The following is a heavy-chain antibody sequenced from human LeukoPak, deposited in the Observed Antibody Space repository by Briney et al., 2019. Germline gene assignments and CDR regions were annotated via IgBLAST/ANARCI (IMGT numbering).Heavy chain of an antibody. J-gene: IGHJ4*02. Sequence: PGRSLRLSCAASGFTFSSYAMHWVRQAPGKGLEWVAVISYDGSNKYYADSVKGRFTISRDNAKNSLYLQMNSLRAEDTAVYYCVRDNPQQQGFAYWGRGTLVTVSS. V-gene: IGHV3-30*04. D-gene: IGHD6-13*01. CDR2: ISYDGSNK. CDR1: GFTFSSYA. CDR3: VRDNPQQQGFAY.